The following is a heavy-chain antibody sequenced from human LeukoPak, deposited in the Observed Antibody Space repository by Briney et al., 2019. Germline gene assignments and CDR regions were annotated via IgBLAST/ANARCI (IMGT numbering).Heavy chain of an antibody. V-gene: IGHV3-23*01. J-gene: IGHJ4*02. D-gene: IGHD4-23*01. CDR2: ISSSGGTT. CDR1: GFTFSSYA. CDR3: AKETTVVAGIY. Sequence: GGSLRLSCAASGFTFSSYAMSWVRQAPGRGLEWVSAISSSGGTTYYADSVKGRFTISRDNSKNTLYLQMNSLRAEDTAVYYCAKETTVVAGIYWGQGTLVTVSS.